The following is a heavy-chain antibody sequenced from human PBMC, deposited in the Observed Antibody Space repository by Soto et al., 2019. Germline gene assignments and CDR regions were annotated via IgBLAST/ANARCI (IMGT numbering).Heavy chain of an antibody. Sequence: PGGSLRLSCAASGFTFSSYAMHWVRQAPGKGLEWVAVISNSSSYIYYADSVKGRFTISRDNAKNSLYLQMNSLRAEDTAVYYCARVPWQQLVRDPFDYWGQGTLVTVSS. CDR1: GFTFSSYA. V-gene: IGHV3-21*01. D-gene: IGHD6-13*01. CDR3: ARVPWQQLVRDPFDY. J-gene: IGHJ4*02. CDR2: ISNSSSYI.